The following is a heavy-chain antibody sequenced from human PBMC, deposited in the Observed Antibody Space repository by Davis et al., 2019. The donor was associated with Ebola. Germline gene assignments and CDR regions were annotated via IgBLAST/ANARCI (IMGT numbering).Heavy chain of an antibody. Sequence: GESLKISCAASGFTFSSYGMHWVRQAPGKGLEWVAVIWYDGSNKYYADSVKGRFTISRDNSKNTLYLQMNSLRAEDTAVYYCAREASCSSTSCQEYYYYYYMDVWGKGTTVTVSS. CDR1: GFTFSSYG. V-gene: IGHV3-33*01. J-gene: IGHJ6*03. CDR3: AREASCSSTSCQEYYYYYYMDV. D-gene: IGHD2-2*01. CDR2: IWYDGSNK.